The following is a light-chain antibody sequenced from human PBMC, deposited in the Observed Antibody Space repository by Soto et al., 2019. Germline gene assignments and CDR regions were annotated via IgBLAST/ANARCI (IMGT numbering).Light chain of an antibody. V-gene: IGKV3-20*01. J-gene: IGKJ1*01. CDR1: QSVSSSY. CDR3: DQYGSSPET. CDR2: GAT. Sequence: EIVLTQSPGTLSLSPGERATLSCRASQSVSSSYLAWYQQKPGQAPRLLIYGATSRATDIPDRFSGSGSGTDFTLTISRLEPEDFAVYFCDQYGSSPETFGQGTKVEIK.